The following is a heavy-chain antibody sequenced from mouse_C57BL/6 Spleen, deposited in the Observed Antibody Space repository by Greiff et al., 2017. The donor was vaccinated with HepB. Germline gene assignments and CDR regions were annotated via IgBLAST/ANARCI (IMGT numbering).Heavy chain of an antibody. CDR1: GYTFTSYW. D-gene: IGHD2-4*01. CDR2: IYPGSGST. J-gene: IGHJ3*01. CDR3: ARRDDYDEGSGFAY. Sequence: QVQLQQPGAELVKPGASVKMSCKASGYTFTSYWITWVKQRPGQGLEWIGDIYPGSGSTNYNEKFKSKATLTVDTSSSTAYMQLSSLTSEDSAVYYCARRDDYDEGSGFAYWGQGTLVTVSA. V-gene: IGHV1-55*01.